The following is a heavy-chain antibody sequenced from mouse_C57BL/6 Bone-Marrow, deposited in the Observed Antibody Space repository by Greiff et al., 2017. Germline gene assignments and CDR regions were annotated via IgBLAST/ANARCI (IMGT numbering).Heavy chain of an antibody. D-gene: IGHD2-12*01. Sequence: QVQLQQSGAELVKPGASVKISCKASGYAFSSYWMNWVKQRPGKGLEWIGQIYPGDGDTNYHGKFKGKATLTADKSSSTAYMQLSSLTSEDSAVYFCAREGKYAYSNDFPWFAYWGQETLVTVSA. V-gene: IGHV1-80*01. J-gene: IGHJ3*01. CDR1: GYAFSSYW. CDR2: IYPGDGDT. CDR3: AREGKYAYSNDFPWFAY.